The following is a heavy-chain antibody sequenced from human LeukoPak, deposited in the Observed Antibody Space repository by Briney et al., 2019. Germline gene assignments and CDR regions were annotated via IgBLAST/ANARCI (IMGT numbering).Heavy chain of an antibody. CDR2: IKQDGSEK. CDR1: GFMLSSYW. CDR3: ARSGGGDFWSGYYTEYFDY. V-gene: IGHV3-7*01. J-gene: IGHJ4*02. D-gene: IGHD3-3*01. Sequence: GGSLRLSCAGSGFMLSSYWMSWVRQAPGKGLEWVANIKQDGSEKYYVDSVKGRFTISRDNAKNSLYLQMNSLRAEDTAVYYCARSGGGDFWSGYYTEYFDYWGQGTLVTASS.